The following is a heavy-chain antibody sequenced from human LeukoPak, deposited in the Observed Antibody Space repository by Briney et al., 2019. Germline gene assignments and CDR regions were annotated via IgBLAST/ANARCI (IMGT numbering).Heavy chain of an antibody. V-gene: IGHV4-4*02. CDR1: GASISISNW. CDR3: ASRLYDSARNFDY. Sequence: SETLSLTCAVSGASISISNWWSWVRQPPSKGLEWIGEIYHSGSTNYNPSLKSRVTISVDKSKNQFSLKLSSVTAADTAVYYCASRLYDSARNFDYWGQGTLVTVSS. CDR2: IYHSGST. D-gene: IGHD3-22*01. J-gene: IGHJ4*02.